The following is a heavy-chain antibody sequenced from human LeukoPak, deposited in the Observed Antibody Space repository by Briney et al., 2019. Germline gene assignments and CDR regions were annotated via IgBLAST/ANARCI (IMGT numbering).Heavy chain of an antibody. V-gene: IGHV3-30*18. CDR2: ISFDGNKK. Sequence: PGGSLRLSCVASGFTLGSYGMHWVRQAPGKGLEWVAVISFDGNKKYYADSVKGRFTISRDNSRNTLYLQMHSLRPEDTALYYCAKLFSGYSGSGSAEYFQHWGQGTLVTVSS. CDR3: AKLFSGYSGSGSAEYFQH. D-gene: IGHD5-12*01. J-gene: IGHJ1*01. CDR1: GFTLGSYG.